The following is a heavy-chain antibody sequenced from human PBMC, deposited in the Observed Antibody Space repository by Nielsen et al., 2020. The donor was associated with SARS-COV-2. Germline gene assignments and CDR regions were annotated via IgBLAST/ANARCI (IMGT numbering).Heavy chain of an antibody. J-gene: IGHJ6*02. D-gene: IGHD6-13*01. CDR3: ARDNRLVAAGYYYGMDV. CDR1: GFAFPNYA. CDR2: ISGGGRST. Sequence: GESLKISCAASGFAFPNYAMNWVRQAPGKGLEWVSNISGGGRSTYYADSVKGRFTISRDNAKNSLYLQMNSLRAEDTALYHCARDNRLVAAGYYYGMDVWGQGTAVTVSS. V-gene: IGHV3-23*01.